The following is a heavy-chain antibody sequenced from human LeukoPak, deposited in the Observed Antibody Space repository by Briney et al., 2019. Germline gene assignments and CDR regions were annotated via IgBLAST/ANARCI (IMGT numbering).Heavy chain of an antibody. V-gene: IGHV1-69*06. CDR2: IIPIFGTA. Sequence: GASVMLSCKASGYTFTSYAISWVRQAPGQGLEWMGGIIPIFGTANYAQKFQGRVTITADKSTSTAYMELSSLRSEDTAVYYCARGKYSYGYPPTYYYYYMDVWGKGTTVTVSS. D-gene: IGHD5-18*01. CDR1: GYTFTSYA. J-gene: IGHJ6*03. CDR3: ARGKYSYGYPPTYYYYYMDV.